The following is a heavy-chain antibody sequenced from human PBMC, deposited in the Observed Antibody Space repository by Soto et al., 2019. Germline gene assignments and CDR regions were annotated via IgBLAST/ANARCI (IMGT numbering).Heavy chain of an antibody. J-gene: IGHJ4*02. CDR2: ISDDGSTA. V-gene: IGHV3-74*01. CDR1: GFTFSAYW. D-gene: IGHD1-1*01. Sequence: GGSLRLSCSVSGFTFSAYWMHWVRQVPGKGLTWVSRISDDGSTATYADSVKGRFVISRDNAKNSLYLETNTLRADDSGLYYCARGPRVSSTGTGAHWGRGTLVTVSS. CDR3: ARGPRVSSTGTGAH.